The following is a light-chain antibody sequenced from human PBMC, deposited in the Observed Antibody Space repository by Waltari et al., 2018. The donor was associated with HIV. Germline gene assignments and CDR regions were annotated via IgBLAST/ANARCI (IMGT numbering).Light chain of an antibody. J-gene: IGLJ3*02. V-gene: IGLV1-40*01. CDR3: QSYDRSLTGWV. Sequence: QSVLTPPPSVSAAPGQRGTISCTRNRFNIRAGYDVHWYQQFPGTAPRLLIHGNTNRPSGVPDRFSGSKSDTSASLAITGLEAEDEADYYCQSYDRSLTGWVFGGGTKLTVL. CDR2: GNT. CDR1: RFNIRAGYD.